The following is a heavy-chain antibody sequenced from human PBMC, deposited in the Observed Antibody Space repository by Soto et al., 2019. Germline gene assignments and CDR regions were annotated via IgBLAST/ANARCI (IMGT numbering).Heavy chain of an antibody. CDR1: GYIFSDYY. V-gene: IGHV1-2*02. J-gene: IGHJ4*02. D-gene: IGHD5-18*01. CDR3: ARVLYRNVIHA. Sequence: QVQLVQSGSDVKKPGASFTVSCKASGYIFSDYYIHWVRQAPGQGLEWMGWIDPRNGGTKYAQKFQDRLTMPTDTSTSTAFLELRRLSLDDTAVFFCARVLYRNVIHAWGQGTLVTVSS. CDR2: IDPRNGGT.